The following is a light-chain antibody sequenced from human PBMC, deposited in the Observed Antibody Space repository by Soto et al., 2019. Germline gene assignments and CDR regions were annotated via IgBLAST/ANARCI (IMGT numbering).Light chain of an antibody. CDR2: STS. CDR1: QSISRY. J-gene: IGKJ2*01. Sequence: DIQMTQSPYSLAASVGDRVTITCRASQSISRYLNWYQQKPGKAPDLLISSTSTLQSGFTSRFSGGRSGTYFTLTSISLQAEAFATYYCQQSYSHMYTFGQATKLAIK. CDR3: QQSYSHMYT. V-gene: IGKV1-39*01.